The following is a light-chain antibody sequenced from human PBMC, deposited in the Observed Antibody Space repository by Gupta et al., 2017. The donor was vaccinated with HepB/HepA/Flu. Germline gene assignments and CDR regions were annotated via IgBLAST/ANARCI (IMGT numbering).Light chain of an antibody. CDR1: QSVSGSS. CDR3: QQYGSSPMCS. J-gene: IGKJ2*04. V-gene: IGKV3-20*01. Sequence: EIVLTQSPGTLPLSPGERATLSCRASQSVSGSSLAWYQQKPGQAPRLLIYGASTRATSIPDRFSGSGSGTDFTLTISRLEPEDFAVYYCQQYGSSPMCSFGQGTKLEIK. CDR2: GAS.